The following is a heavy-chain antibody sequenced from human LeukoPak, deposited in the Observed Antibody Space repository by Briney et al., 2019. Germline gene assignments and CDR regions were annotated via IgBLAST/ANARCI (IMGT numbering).Heavy chain of an antibody. Sequence: AGRSLRLSCAASGFTFSSYGMHWVRQAPGKGLEWVAVISYDGSNKYYADSVKGRFTISRDNSKNTLYLQMNSLRAEDTAVYYCAKGYSGSYFADYWGQGTLVTASS. CDR2: ISYDGSNK. D-gene: IGHD1-26*01. J-gene: IGHJ4*02. CDR1: GFTFSSYG. V-gene: IGHV3-30*18. CDR3: AKGYSGSYFADY.